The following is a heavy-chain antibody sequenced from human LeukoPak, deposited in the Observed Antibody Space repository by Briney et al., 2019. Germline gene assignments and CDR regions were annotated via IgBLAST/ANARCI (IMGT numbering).Heavy chain of an antibody. D-gene: IGHD3-22*01. CDR1: GGTFSSYA. CDR3: AAYYDSSGYYRKNDY. Sequence: ASVKVSCKASGGTFSSYAISWVRQAPGQGLEWMGGIIPTFGTANYAQKFQGRVTITTDESTSTAYMELSSLRSEDTAVYYCAAYYDSSGYYRKNDYWGQGTLVTVSS. CDR2: IIPTFGTA. V-gene: IGHV1-69*05. J-gene: IGHJ4*02.